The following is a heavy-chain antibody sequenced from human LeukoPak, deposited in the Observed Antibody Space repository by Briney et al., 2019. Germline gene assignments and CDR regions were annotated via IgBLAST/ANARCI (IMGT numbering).Heavy chain of an antibody. CDR3: AKDPPVEWELFDAFDI. CDR2: IRDDGSNK. V-gene: IGHV3-30*02. CDR1: GFTFSSYG. D-gene: IGHD1-26*01. J-gene: IGHJ3*02. Sequence: PGGSLRLSCAAAGFTFSSYGMHWVRQAPGKGREWVAFIRDDGSNKYYADSVKRRFTLSRDNSKHPLYLQMHSLRAEDTAVYYCAKDPPVEWELFDAFDIWAQGPMVTVSS.